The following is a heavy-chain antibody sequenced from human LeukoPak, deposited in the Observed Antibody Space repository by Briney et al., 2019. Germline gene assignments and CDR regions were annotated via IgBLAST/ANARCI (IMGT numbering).Heavy chain of an antibody. J-gene: IGHJ4*02. D-gene: IGHD3-3*01. CDR3: AKPDQVTIFGVVR. V-gene: IGHV3-30-3*02. CDR1: GFTFSSYA. Sequence: GGSLRLSCAASGFTFSSYAMHWVRQAPGKGLEWVAVISYDGSNKYYADSVKGRFTISRDNSKNTLYLQMNSLRAEDTAVYYCAKPDQVTIFGVVRWGQRTLVTVSS. CDR2: ISYDGSNK.